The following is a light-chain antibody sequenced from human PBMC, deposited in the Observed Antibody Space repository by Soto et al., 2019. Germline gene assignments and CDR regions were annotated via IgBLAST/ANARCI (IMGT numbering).Light chain of an antibody. CDR1: SGHSSYI. Sequence: QAVLTQSSSASASLGSSVKLTCTLSSGHSSYIIAWHQRQPGKAPRYLMKLEGSGSYNKGSGVPDRFSGSSSGADRYLTIANLQFEDEADYYCETWDSNTHVFGTGTKLTVL. CDR3: ETWDSNTHV. CDR2: LEGSGSY. V-gene: IGLV4-60*02. J-gene: IGLJ1*01.